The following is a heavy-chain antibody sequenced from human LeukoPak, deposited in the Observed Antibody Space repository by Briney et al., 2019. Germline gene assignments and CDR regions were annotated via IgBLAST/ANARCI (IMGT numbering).Heavy chain of an antibody. D-gene: IGHD3-9*01. CDR2: MRYDGSNK. V-gene: IGHV3-33*01. CDR3: ARSSHYDILTGYSEEDAFDI. J-gene: IGHJ3*02. CDR1: GFTFNSYG. Sequence: GGSLRLSCAASGFTFNSYGMHWVRQAPGKGLEWVAVMRYDGSNKYYADSVKGRFTISRDTSKNTLYLQMNSLRVEDTAVYYCARSSHYDILTGYSEEDAFDIWGQGTMVTVSS.